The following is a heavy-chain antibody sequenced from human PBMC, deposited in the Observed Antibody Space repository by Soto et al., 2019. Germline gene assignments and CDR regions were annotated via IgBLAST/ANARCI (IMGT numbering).Heavy chain of an antibody. CDR1: GGSISSYY. CDR3: ARDASYGSYYFDY. Sequence: QVQLQESGPGLVKPSETLSLTCTVSGGSISSYYWSWIRQPPGKGLEWIGYIYYSGSTNYNPSLKSRVTISVDTSKNQFSLKLSSVTAADTAVYYWARDASYGSYYFDYWGQGTLVTVSS. D-gene: IGHD5-18*01. J-gene: IGHJ4*02. CDR2: IYYSGST. V-gene: IGHV4-59*01.